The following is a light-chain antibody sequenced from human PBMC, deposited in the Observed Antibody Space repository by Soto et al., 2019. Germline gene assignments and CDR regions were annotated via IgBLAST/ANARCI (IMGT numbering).Light chain of an antibody. V-gene: IGKV2-28*01. CDR2: LAS. J-gene: IGKJ1*01. CDR1: QSLLHSSGDNY. CDR3: MQTLQIPRT. Sequence: DIVMTQSPLSLPVMPGEPASISCRSSQSLLHSSGDNYLDWYLQTPGQPPQLLIYLASSRASGVPDRFSGSGSGTDFTLNITSVEAEDVGAYYGMQTLQIPRTFGQRTKVEIK.